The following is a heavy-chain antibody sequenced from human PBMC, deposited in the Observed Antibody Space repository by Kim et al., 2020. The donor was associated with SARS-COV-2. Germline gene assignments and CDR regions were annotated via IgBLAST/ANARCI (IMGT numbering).Heavy chain of an antibody. D-gene: IGHD5-18*01. CDR3: ARDREIQLWLGAYYYYGMDV. CDR1: GGSFSGYY. CDR2: INHSGST. J-gene: IGHJ6*02. V-gene: IGHV4-34*01. Sequence: SETLSLTCAVYGGSFSGYYWSWIRQPPGKGLEWIGEINHSGSTNYNPSLKSRVTISVDTSKNQFSLKLSSVTAADTAVYYCARDREIQLWLGAYYYYGMDVWGQGTTVTVSS.